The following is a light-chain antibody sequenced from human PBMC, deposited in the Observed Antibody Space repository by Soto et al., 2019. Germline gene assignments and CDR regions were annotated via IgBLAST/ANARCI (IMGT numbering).Light chain of an antibody. CDR3: QQRSNWPVT. CDR1: QSVSSNK. CDR2: AAS. Sequence: ETVLTQSPGTVSLSPGDRATLPCRSSQSVSSNKLAWYQQKPGQAPRLLIYAASSRATGIPDRFSGSGSGTDFTLTINRLEPEDFAVYYCQQRSNWPVTFGQGTRLEI. J-gene: IGKJ5*01. V-gene: IGKV3D-20*02.